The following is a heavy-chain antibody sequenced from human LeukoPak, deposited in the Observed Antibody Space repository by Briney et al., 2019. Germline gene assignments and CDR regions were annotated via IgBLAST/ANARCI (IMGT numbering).Heavy chain of an antibody. J-gene: IGHJ4*02. D-gene: IGHD6-25*01. Sequence: AASVKVSCKASGNTFTSYYMHWVRQAPGQGLEWMEVINPSGGGTTYAQKFQGRVTMTRDMSTSTVYMELSSLRSEDTAMYYCARSPPGYYYFDYWGQGTLVTVSS. V-gene: IGHV1-46*01. CDR1: GNTFTSYY. CDR2: INPSGGGT. CDR3: ARSPPGYYYFDY.